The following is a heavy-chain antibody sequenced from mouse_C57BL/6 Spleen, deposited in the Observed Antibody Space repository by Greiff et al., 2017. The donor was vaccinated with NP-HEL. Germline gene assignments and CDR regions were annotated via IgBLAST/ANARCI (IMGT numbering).Heavy chain of an antibody. CDR1: GYTFTDYN. CDR3: ARGTGILFDY. CDR2: INPNNGGT. D-gene: IGHD4-1*01. J-gene: IGHJ2*01. Sequence: DVQLQESGPELVKPGASVKIPCKASGYTFTDYNMDWVKQSHGKSLEWIGDINPNNGGTIYNQKFKGKATLTVDKSSSTAYMELRSLTSEDTAVYYCARGTGILFDYWGQGTTLTVSS. V-gene: IGHV1-18*01.